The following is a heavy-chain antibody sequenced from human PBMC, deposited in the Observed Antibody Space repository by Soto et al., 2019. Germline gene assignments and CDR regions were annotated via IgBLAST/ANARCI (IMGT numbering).Heavy chain of an antibody. J-gene: IGHJ6*02. Sequence: RESLKISCMGSGYKVSTWHNFTSYWIAWVRQMPGEGLEWMGIIYPGDSDTRYSPSFQGQVTISADKSISTAYLQWSSLKASDTAMYYCARTAAAGKNYNGMDVWGQGTTVTVSS. CDR3: ARTAAAGKNYNGMDV. V-gene: IGHV5-51*01. CDR2: IYPGDSDT. D-gene: IGHD6-13*01. CDR1: GYKVSTWHNFTSYW.